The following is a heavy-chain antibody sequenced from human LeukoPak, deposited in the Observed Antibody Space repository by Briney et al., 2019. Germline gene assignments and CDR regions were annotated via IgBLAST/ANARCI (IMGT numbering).Heavy chain of an antibody. CDR2: IIPIFGTA. D-gene: IGHD3-22*01. Sequence: GASVKVSCEASGGTFSSYAISWVRQAPGQGLEWMGGIIPIFGTANYAQKFQGRVTITTDESTSTAYMELSSLRSEDTAVYYCARTYYDSSGYPIWGQGTMVTVSS. CDR3: ARTYYDSSGYPI. V-gene: IGHV1-69*05. CDR1: GGTFSSYA. J-gene: IGHJ3*02.